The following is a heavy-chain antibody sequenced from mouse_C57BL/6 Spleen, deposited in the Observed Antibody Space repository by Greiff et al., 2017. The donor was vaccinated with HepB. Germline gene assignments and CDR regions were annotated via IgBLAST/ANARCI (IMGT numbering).Heavy chain of an antibody. CDR2: IDPSDSYT. CDR1: GYTFTSYW. CDR3: ARITTVQTWFAY. D-gene: IGHD1-1*01. Sequence: QVQLQQPGAELVRPGTSVKLSCKASGYTFTSYWMHWVKQRPGQGLEWIGVIDPSDSYTNYNQKFKGKATLTVDTSSSTAYMQLSSLTSEDCAVYYCARITTVQTWFAYWGQGTLVTVSA. J-gene: IGHJ3*01. V-gene: IGHV1-59*01.